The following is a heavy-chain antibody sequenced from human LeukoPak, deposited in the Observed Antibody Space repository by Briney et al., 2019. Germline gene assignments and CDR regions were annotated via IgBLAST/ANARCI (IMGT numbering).Heavy chain of an antibody. CDR3: AKGRLKLLFNWFDP. CDR1: GFTFSDYG. J-gene: IGHJ5*02. CDR2: IRYDGSNK. Sequence: GGSLRLSCAASGFTFSDYGLHWVRQAPGKGLEWVAFIRYDGSNKYYADSVKGRFTISRDNSKNTLYLQMNSLRAEDTAVYYCAKGRLKLLFNWFDPWGQGTLVTVSS. V-gene: IGHV3-30*02. D-gene: IGHD3-10*01.